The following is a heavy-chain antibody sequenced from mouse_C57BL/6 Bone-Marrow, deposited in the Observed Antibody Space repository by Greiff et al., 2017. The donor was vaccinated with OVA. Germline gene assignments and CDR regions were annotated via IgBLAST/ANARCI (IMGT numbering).Heavy chain of an antibody. J-gene: IGHJ3*01. CDR3: ARKGYYDPAWFAY. CDR1: GYTFTSYW. Sequence: VKLMESGAELVKPGASVKMSCKASGYTFTSYWITWVKQRPGQGLEWIGDIYPGSGSTNYNEKFKSKATLTVDTSSSTAYMQLSSLTSEDSAVYYCARKGYYDPAWFAYWGQGTLVTVSA. CDR2: IYPGSGST. D-gene: IGHD2-4*01. V-gene: IGHV1-55*01.